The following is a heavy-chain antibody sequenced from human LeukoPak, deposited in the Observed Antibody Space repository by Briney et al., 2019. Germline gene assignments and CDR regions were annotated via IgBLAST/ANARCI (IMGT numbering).Heavy chain of an antibody. Sequence: PGRSLRLSCAASGFTFSSYAMHWVRQAPGKGLEWVAVISYDGSNKYYADSVKGRFTIARDNSKTTLYLHMNSLSAEESAVYYCERVEMARISVEYFDYWGQGTLVTVSS. J-gene: IGHJ4*02. CDR1: GFTFSSYA. V-gene: IGHV3-30-3*01. CDR2: ISYDGSNK. D-gene: IGHD5-24*01. CDR3: ERVEMARISVEYFDY.